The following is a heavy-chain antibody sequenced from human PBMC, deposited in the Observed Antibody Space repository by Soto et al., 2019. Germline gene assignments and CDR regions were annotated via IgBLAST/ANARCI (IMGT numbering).Heavy chain of an antibody. CDR3: AKGQVSVAARSSPFDY. Sequence: EVQMLESGGGLVQPGGSLRLSCAASGFTFSSYAMSWVRQAPGKGLEWVSAISGSGGSTYYADSVKGRFTISRDNSKSTLFLQMNSLRAEDTAVYYCAKGQVSVAARSSPFDYWGQGTLVTVSS. V-gene: IGHV3-23*01. CDR2: ISGSGGST. CDR1: GFTFSSYA. D-gene: IGHD6-6*01. J-gene: IGHJ4*02.